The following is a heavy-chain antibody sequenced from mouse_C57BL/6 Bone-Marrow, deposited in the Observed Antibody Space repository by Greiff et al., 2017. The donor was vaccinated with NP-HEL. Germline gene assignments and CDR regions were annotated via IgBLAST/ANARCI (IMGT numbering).Heavy chain of an antibody. V-gene: IGHV1-82*01. Sequence: QVQLKQSGPELVKPGASVEISCKASGYAFSSSWMNWVKQRPGKGLEWIGRIYPGDGDTNYNGKFKGKATLTADKSSSTAYMQLSSLTSEDSAVYFCARGDYFAWFAYWGQGTLVTGSA. CDR1: GYAFSSSW. D-gene: IGHD1-1*01. CDR3: ARGDYFAWFAY. CDR2: IYPGDGDT. J-gene: IGHJ3*01.